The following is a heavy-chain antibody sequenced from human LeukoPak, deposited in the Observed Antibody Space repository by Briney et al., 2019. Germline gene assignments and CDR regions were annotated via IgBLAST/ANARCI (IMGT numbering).Heavy chain of an antibody. CDR3: AREVVRGVTLHFDY. D-gene: IGHD3-10*01. V-gene: IGHV1-69*04. Sequence: GSSVKVSCKASGGTFSSYAINWVRQAPGQGLEWMGRIIPILGIANYAQKFQGRVTITADKSTSTAYMELSSLRSEDTAVYYCAREVVRGVTLHFDYWGQGTLVTVSS. CDR2: IIPILGIA. J-gene: IGHJ4*02. CDR1: GGTFSSYA.